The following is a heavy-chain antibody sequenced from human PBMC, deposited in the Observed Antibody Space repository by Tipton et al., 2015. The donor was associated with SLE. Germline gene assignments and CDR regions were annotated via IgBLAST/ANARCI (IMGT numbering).Heavy chain of an antibody. Sequence: SLRLSCAASGFTFSAYGMHWVRQAPGKGLEWVAFIRYDGSKTDYSDSVKGRFTVSRDNSKNTLYLQMNSLRAEDTAVYYCAKDPTLLGYCSSTSCYDWYFDLWGRGTLVTVSS. V-gene: IGHV3-30*02. CDR1: GFTFSAYG. J-gene: IGHJ2*01. D-gene: IGHD2-2*01. CDR3: AKDPTLLGYCSSTSCYDWYFDL. CDR2: IRYDGSKT.